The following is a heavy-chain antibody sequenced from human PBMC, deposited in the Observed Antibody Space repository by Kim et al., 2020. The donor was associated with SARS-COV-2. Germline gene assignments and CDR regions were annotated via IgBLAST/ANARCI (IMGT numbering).Heavy chain of an antibody. D-gene: IGHD3-22*01. Sequence: SETLSLTCTVSGGSISSYYWSWIRQPPGKGLEWIGYIYYSGSTNYNPSLKSRVTISVDTSKNQFSLKLSSVTAADTAVYYCARGPYYYDSSGYYDYWGQGTLVTVSS. J-gene: IGHJ4*02. CDR2: IYYSGST. CDR1: GGSISSYY. V-gene: IGHV4-59*01. CDR3: ARGPYYYDSSGYYDY.